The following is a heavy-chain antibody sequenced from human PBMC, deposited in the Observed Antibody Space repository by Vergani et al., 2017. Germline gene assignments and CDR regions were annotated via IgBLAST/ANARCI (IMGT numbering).Heavy chain of an antibody. CDR1: GFTFSSYA. V-gene: IGHV3-23*03. CDR3: AKGAGREKTKYYFDD. CDR2: IYSGGSST. Sequence: EVQLLESGGGLVQPGGSLRLSCAASGFTFSSYAMSWVRQAPGKGLEWVSVIYSGGSSTYYADSVKGRFTISRDNSKNTLYLQMNSLRAEDTAVYYCAKGAGREKTKYYFDDWGQGTLVTVSS. J-gene: IGHJ4*02. D-gene: IGHD1-26*01.